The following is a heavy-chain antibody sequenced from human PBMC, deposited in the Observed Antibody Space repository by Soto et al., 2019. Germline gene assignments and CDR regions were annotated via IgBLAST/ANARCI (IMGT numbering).Heavy chain of an antibody. J-gene: IGHJ5*02. CDR3: ARTPTP. D-gene: IGHD1-26*01. V-gene: IGHV4-30-2*01. Sequence: SETLSLTCAVSGCSISSGGYSWSWIRQPPGKGLEWIGYIYHSGSTYYNPSLKSRVTISVDLSKNQFSLKLSSVTAADTAVYYCARTPTPWGQGTLVTVSS. CDR2: IYHSGST. CDR1: GCSISSGGYS.